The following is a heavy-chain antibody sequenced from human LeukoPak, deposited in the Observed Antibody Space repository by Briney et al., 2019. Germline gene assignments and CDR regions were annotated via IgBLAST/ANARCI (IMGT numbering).Heavy chain of an antibody. CDR2: IGHSGSPT. CDR1: GFTFSSHS. CDR3: ARDGYSGSYGFDY. V-gene: IGHV3-48*01. D-gene: IGHD1-26*01. J-gene: IGHJ4*02. Sequence: PGGSLRLSCEASGFTFSSHSMNWVRQAPGKRLEWVSYIGHSGSPTHYADSVKGRFTISRDNAKNSLYLQMNSLRAEDTAVYYCARDGYSGSYGFDYWGQGTLVTVSS.